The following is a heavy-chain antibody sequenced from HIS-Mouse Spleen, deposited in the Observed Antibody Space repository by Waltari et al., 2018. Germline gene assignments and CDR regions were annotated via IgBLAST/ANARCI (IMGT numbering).Heavy chain of an antibody. CDR1: GFPVSSNY. V-gene: IGHV3-53*01. CDR3: ARAPTSTVTFDY. CDR2: IYSGGST. Sequence: EVQLVESGGGLIQPGGSLRLSCAASGFPVSSNYLRGVRQAPGKGLEWVSVIYSGGSTYYADSVKGRFTISRDNSKNTLYLQMNSLRAEDTAVYYCARAPTSTVTFDYWGQGTLVTVSS. D-gene: IGHD4-17*01. J-gene: IGHJ4*02.